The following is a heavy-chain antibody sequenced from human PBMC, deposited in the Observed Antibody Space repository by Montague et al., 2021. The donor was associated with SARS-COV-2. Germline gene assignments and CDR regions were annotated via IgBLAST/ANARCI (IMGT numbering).Heavy chain of an antibody. CDR2: ISYDGSNK. J-gene: IGHJ6*02. CDR1: GFTFSSYA. D-gene: IGHD3-9*01. CDR3: ARDLTYYDILTGYVSYTDYYYCCGMDV. V-gene: IGHV3-30-3*01. Sequence: SLRLSCAASGFTFSSYAMHWVRQAPGKGLEWVAVISYDGSNKYYADSVKGRFTISRDNSKNTLYLRVNSLRAEDTAVYYCARDLTYYDILTGYVSYTDYYYCCGMDVWGQGTTVTVSS.